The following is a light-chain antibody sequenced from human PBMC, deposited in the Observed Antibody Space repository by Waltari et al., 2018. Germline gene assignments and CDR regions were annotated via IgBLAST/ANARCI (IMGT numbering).Light chain of an antibody. J-gene: IGKJ3*01. CDR1: LSILHSSENKNQ. Sequence: DIVMTQSPDSLSVSLGERATINCKSSLSILHSSENKNQLGWYQQKSGQSPKLLIYGASTRESGVPDRFSGSGSGTDFTLTISSLQTEDVAVYYCKQYYSTRFSFGPGTKVDIK. CDR3: KQYYSTRFS. CDR2: GAS. V-gene: IGKV4-1*01.